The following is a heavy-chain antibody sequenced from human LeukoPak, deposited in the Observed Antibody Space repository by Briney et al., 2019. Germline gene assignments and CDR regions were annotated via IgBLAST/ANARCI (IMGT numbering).Heavy chain of an antibody. CDR3: ARGTAAGGFEY. J-gene: IGHJ4*02. V-gene: IGHV6-1*01. D-gene: IGHD6-13*01. Sequence: SQTLSLTFAISGDSVSSNSAAWNWIRQPPSRGLEWLGRTYYRSKWYNDYAVSVKSRITITPDTSKNQFSLHLDSVTPEDTAVYYCARGTAAGGFEYWGQGTLVTVSS. CDR2: TYYRSKWYN. CDR1: GDSVSSNSAA.